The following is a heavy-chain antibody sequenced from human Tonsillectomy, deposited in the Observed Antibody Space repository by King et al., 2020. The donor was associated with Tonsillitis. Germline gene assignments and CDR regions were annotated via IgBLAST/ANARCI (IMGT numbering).Heavy chain of an antibody. D-gene: IGHD2-2*01. CDR3: ARAGSTPYRYMDV. CDR1: GYRFTSYW. V-gene: IGHV5-51*03. CDR2: IYPCVSDA. J-gene: IGHJ6*03. Sequence: VQLVESGAEVKKPGECLKISCKASGYRFTSYWIGWVRHMPGKGLEWMAIIYPCVSDARYSPSFQGQVTISADQSTSTAYLQWSRLKASDTAMSYCARAGSTPYRYMDVWGIGTTVTVPS.